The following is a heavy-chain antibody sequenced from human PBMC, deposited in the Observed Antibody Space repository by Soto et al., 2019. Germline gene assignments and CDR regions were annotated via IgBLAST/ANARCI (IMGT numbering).Heavy chain of an antibody. CDR3: ARGFVTRQGYYFDY. CDR1: GGCISSYY. Sequence: PSETLSLTCTVSGGCISSYYWSWIRQPPGKGLEWIGYIYYSGSTNCNPSLKSRVTISVDTSKNQFSLKLSSVTAADTAVYYCARGFVTRQGYYFDYWGQGTLVTVSS. D-gene: IGHD3-10*01. J-gene: IGHJ4*02. CDR2: IYYSGST. V-gene: IGHV4-59*01.